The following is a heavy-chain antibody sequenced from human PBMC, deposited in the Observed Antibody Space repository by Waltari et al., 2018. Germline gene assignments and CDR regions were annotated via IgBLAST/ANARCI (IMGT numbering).Heavy chain of an antibody. Sequence: QVQLVQSGAEVKKPGSSVKVSCKASGGTFSSYAISWVRQAPRQGLEWMGGIIPIFGTANYAQKFQGRVTITAYESTSTAYMELSSLRSEDTAVYYCASSRVGYCSGGSCYPFDIWGQGTMVTVSS. CDR1: GGTFSSYA. D-gene: IGHD2-15*01. J-gene: IGHJ3*02. V-gene: IGHV1-69*13. CDR3: ASSRVGYCSGGSCYPFDI. CDR2: IIPIFGTA.